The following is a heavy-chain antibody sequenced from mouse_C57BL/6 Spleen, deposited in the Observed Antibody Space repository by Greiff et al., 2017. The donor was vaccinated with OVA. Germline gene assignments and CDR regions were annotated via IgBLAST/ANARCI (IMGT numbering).Heavy chain of an antibody. CDR3: ARFDYDCYFDY. Sequence: EVQLQQSGPELVKPGASVKISCKASGYTFTDYYMNWVKQSHGQSLEWIGDINPNNGGTSYNQKFKGKATLTVDKSSSTAYMELRSLTSEDSAVYYGARFDYDCYFDYWGQGTTLTVSS. J-gene: IGHJ2*01. D-gene: IGHD2-4*01. V-gene: IGHV1-26*01. CDR2: INPNNGGT. CDR1: GYTFTDYY.